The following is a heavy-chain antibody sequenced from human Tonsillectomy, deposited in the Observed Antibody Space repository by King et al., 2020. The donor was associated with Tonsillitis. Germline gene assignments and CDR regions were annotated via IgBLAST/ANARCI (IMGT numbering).Heavy chain of an antibody. CDR2: IKSKTDGGTT. V-gene: IGHV3-15*01. Sequence: VQLVESGGGLVKPGGSLRLSCAASGFTFSKAWMSWVRQAPGKGLEWVGRIKSKTDGGTTDYAAPVKGRFTISRDDSKNTLYLQMNSLKTEDTAVYYCTSSLVLEAFDIWGQGTMVTVSS. CDR1: GFTFSKAW. CDR3: TSSLVLEAFDI. D-gene: IGHD2-8*02. J-gene: IGHJ3*02.